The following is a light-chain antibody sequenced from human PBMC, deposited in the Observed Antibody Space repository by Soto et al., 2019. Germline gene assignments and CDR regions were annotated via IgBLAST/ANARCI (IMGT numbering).Light chain of an antibody. CDR1: QTVSKY. V-gene: IGKV3-11*01. CDR2: DTS. CDR3: QQRSNWPFT. Sequence: EIVLTQAPTTLSCSLGERATLSCGASQTVSKYLAWYQQKPGQAPRLLIYDTSNRATGIPARFSGSGSGTDFTLTISGLQPEDFAVYYCQQRSNWPFTFGPGTTVDFK. J-gene: IGKJ3*01.